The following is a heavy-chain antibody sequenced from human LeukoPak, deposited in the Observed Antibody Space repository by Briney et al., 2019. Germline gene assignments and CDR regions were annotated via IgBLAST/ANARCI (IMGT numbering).Heavy chain of an antibody. CDR1: GFTFSSNS. V-gene: IGHV3-21*01. Sequence: GGSLRLSCAASGFTFSSNSMNWVRQAPGKGLEWVSSISSTSSYMYYADSLKGRFTISRDNAKNSLYLQMNSLRAEDTAVYYCARAPLRGGYYYYYMDVWGKGTTVTVSS. J-gene: IGHJ6*03. CDR3: ARAPLRGGYYYYYMDV. D-gene: IGHD3-16*01. CDR2: ISSTSSYM.